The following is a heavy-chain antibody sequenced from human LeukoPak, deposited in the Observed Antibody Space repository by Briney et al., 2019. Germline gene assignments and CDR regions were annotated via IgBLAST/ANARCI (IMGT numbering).Heavy chain of an antibody. D-gene: IGHD2-2*02. J-gene: IGHJ4*02. CDR1: GGSFSGYY. CDR3: ARHLSAAIPDY. CDR2: INHSGST. Sequence: SETLSLTCAVYGGSFSGYYWSWIRQPPWKGLEWIGEINHSGSTYYNPSLKSRVTISVDTSKNQFSLKLSSVTAADTAVYYCARHLSAAIPDYWGPGTLVTVSS. V-gene: IGHV4-34*01.